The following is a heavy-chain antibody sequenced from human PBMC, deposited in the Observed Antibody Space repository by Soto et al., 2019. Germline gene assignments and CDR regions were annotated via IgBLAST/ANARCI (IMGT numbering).Heavy chain of an antibody. CDR3: ARAPITMVRGYPAGFNWFDP. V-gene: IGHV4-34*01. CDR2: INHSGST. CDR1: GGSFSGYY. J-gene: IGHJ5*02. Sequence: QVQLQQWGAGLLKPSETLSLTCAVYGGSFSGYYWSWIRQPPGKGLEWIGEINHSGSTNYNPSLKSRVTISVDTSKNQFSLKLSSVTAADTAVYYCARAPITMVRGYPAGFNWFDPWGQGTLVTVSS. D-gene: IGHD3-10*01.